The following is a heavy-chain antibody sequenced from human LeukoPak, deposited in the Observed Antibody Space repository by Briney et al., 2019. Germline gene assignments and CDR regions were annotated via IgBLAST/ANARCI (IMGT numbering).Heavy chain of an antibody. J-gene: IGHJ3*02. D-gene: IGHD6-13*01. V-gene: IGHV7-4-1*02. CDR3: ATPLGIAAAGVYAFDI. Sequence: ASVKVSCKASGYSFTDYVVSWVRQAPGQGLEWMGWINTKTGNPAYAQGITGRFVLSVDTSVTTAYLEINNLKAEDTAVYYCATPLGIAAAGVYAFDIWGQGTMVTVSS. CDR1: GYSFTDYV. CDR2: INTKTGNP.